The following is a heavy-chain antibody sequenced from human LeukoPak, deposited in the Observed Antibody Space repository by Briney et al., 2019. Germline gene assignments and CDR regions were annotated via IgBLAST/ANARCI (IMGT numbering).Heavy chain of an antibody. CDR3: ARDPSGSPVFDP. J-gene: IGHJ5*02. Sequence: GGSLRLSCAASGFTFSSYWMNWVRQAPGKGLEWVANIKQDGSVKNYVDSVKGRFTISRDNAKNSLFLQMNSMRAEDTAVYYCARDPSGSPVFDPWGQGTLVTVSS. D-gene: IGHD3-10*01. CDR2: IKQDGSVK. CDR1: GFTFSSYW. V-gene: IGHV3-7*01.